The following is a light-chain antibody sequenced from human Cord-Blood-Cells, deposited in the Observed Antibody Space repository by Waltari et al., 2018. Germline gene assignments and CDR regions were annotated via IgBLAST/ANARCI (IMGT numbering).Light chain of an antibody. V-gene: IGKV4-1*01. J-gene: IGKJ5*01. Sequence: DIVMTQSPDSLAVSLGERATINCKSSQSVLYSSNNKNYLAWYQQKPGQPPKLLIYWASTRESGVPDRFSGSGSGTDFTLTISSLQAEDVAVYYCQQYYSTPITFGQAKRREIK. CDR3: QQYYSTPIT. CDR1: QSVLYSSNNKNY. CDR2: WAS.